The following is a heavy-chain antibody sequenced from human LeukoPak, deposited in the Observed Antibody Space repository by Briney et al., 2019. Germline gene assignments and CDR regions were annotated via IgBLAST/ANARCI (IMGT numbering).Heavy chain of an antibody. Sequence: GGSLRLSCAASGFTVSSNYMSWVRQAPGKGLEWVSVIYSGGSTYYADSVKGRFTISRDNSKNTLYLQMNSLRAEDTAVYYCACNYYGSGSYDYWGQGTLVTVSS. CDR1: GFTVSSNY. D-gene: IGHD3-10*01. CDR3: ACNYYGSGSYDY. V-gene: IGHV3-53*01. J-gene: IGHJ4*02. CDR2: IYSGGST.